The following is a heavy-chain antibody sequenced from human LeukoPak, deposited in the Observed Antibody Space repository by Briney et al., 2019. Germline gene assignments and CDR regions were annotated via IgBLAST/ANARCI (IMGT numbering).Heavy chain of an antibody. V-gene: IGHV4-59*08. CDR1: GGSVSSYY. D-gene: IGHD3-22*01. CDR2: IYYSGST. Sequence: SETLSLTCTVSGGSVSSYYWSWIRQPPGKGLEWIGYIYYSGSTNYNPSLKSRVTISVDTSKNQFSLKLSSVTAADTAVYYCARQSRWGRITMIVVVFDYWGQGTLVTVSS. CDR3: ARQSRWGRITMIVVVFDY. J-gene: IGHJ4*02.